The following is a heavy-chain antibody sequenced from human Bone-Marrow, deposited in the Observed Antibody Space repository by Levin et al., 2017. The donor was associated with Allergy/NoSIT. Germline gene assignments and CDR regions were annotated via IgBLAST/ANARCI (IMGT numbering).Heavy chain of an antibody. J-gene: IGHJ4*02. D-gene: IGHD3-9*01. CDR2: HSFDGKNQ. V-gene: IGHV3-30*18. Sequence: PGGSLRLSCAASRFTFNNYAMHWVRQAPGKGLEWVAGHSFDGKNQYYGDSVRGRFTISRDNSKNTLYLQMNSLRADDTAVYYCAKGRVRYFDSSDSDHWGQGTLVTVSS. CDR1: RFTFNNYA. CDR3: AKGRVRYFDSSDSDH.